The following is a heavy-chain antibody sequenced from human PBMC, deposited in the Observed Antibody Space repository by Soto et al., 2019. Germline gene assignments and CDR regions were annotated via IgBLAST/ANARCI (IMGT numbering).Heavy chain of an antibody. CDR1: GFTFSSYA. CDR3: AKSLLCSGGSCYTYLKDY. J-gene: IGHJ4*02. V-gene: IGHV3-23*01. D-gene: IGHD2-15*01. Sequence: GGSLRLSCAASGFTFSSYAMSWVRQAPGKGLEWVSAISGSGGSTYYADSVKGRFTISRDNSKNTLYLQMNSLRAEDTAVYYCAKSLLCSGGSCYTYLKDYWGQGTLVTVSS. CDR2: ISGSGGST.